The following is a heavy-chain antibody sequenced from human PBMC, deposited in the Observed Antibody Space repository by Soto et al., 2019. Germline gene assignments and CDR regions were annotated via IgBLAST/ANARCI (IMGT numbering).Heavy chain of an antibody. Sequence: QVQLVQSGAEVKKPGASVKVSCKASGYTFTDYAIHWVRQAPGQRLEWMGWINAGNGNTVYSQKFQGRITITSDTSASIAYVELSTLTSEDTAVFYCARAAYCTSPICYPIGYNLDVWGKGTTVTVSS. J-gene: IGHJ6*03. D-gene: IGHD2-8*01. V-gene: IGHV1-3*01. CDR3: ARAAYCTSPICYPIGYNLDV. CDR1: GYTFTDYA. CDR2: INAGNGNT.